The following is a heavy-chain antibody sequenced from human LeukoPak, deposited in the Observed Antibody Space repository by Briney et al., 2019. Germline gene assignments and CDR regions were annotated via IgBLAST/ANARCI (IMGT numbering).Heavy chain of an antibody. CDR3: ARDWSHRCFDY. CDR1: GFTVKNNY. D-gene: IGHD3-3*01. Sequence: SGGSLRLSCAASGFTVKNNYMSGVRQAPGKGLEGVSVIYSDDGGGSTHYADSVKGRFTISRDNSKNTLYLQMNSLRAEDTAVYYCARDWSHRCFDYWGQGTLVTVSS. J-gene: IGHJ4*02. V-gene: IGHV3-53*01. CDR2: IYSDDGGGST.